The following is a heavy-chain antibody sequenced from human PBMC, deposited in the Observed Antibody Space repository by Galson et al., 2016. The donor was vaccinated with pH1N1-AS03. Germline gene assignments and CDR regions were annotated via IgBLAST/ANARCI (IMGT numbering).Heavy chain of an antibody. J-gene: IGHJ6*02. CDR2: IKSQSDGGTT. Sequence: SLRLSCAASGFTFSNAWMTWVRQAPGKGLEWVGRIKSQSDGGTTDYAAPVKATFTISRGDSKNTLYLQMNSLKTEDTAVYYCATDETFYYYYGMDVWGRGTTVTVSS. V-gene: IGHV3-15*01. CDR3: ATDETFYYYYGMDV. CDR1: GFTFSNAW.